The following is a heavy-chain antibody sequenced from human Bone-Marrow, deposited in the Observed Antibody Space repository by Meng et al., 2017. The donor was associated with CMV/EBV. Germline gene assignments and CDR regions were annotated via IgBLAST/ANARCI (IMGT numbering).Heavy chain of an antibody. D-gene: IGHD2-2*02. CDR3: ARGYCSSTSFYRRGYYYYYGMDV. CDR2: INHSGST. V-gene: IGHV4-34*01. J-gene: IGHJ6*02. Sequence: SEPLSLTCAVYGGSFSGYYWSWIRQPPGKGLEWIGEINHSGSTNYNPSLKSRVTISVDTSKNQFSLKLSSVTAADTAVYYCARGYCSSTSFYRRGYYYYYGMDVWGQGTTVTVSS. CDR1: GGSFSGYY.